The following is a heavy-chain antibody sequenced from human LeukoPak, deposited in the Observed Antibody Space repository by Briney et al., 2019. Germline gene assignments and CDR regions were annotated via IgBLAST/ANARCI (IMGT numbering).Heavy chain of an antibody. CDR3: ARVGTTGWAFDI. D-gene: IGHD1-7*01. CDR1: GGSIGTYL. CDR2: IYISGST. J-gene: IGHJ3*02. V-gene: IGHV4-4*07. Sequence: SETLSLTCTVSGGSIGTYLWSWIRQPAGKGLQWIGRIYISGSTNYNPSLKSRLTMSVDTSKNQFSLEMSSVTAADTAVYYCARVGTTGWAFDIWGRGTMVTVSS.